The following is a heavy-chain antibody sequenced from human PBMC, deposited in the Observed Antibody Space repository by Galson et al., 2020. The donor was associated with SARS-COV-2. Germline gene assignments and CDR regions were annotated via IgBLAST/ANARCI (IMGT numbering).Heavy chain of an antibody. Sequence: GGSLRLSCEASGFTFRNYEMNWVRQAPGKGLEWVSYITSSGSDIYYADSVKGRFTISRDNAKNSLFLQMNSLRVEDTALYFCALSLTTQNVLSGDYWGQGTLVTVSS. CDR2: ITSSGSDI. CDR1: GFTFRNYE. V-gene: IGHV3-48*03. D-gene: IGHD1-1*01. J-gene: IGHJ4*02. CDR3: ALSLTTQNVLSGDY.